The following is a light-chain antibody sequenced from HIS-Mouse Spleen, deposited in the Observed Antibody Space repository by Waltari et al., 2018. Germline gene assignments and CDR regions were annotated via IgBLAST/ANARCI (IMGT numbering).Light chain of an antibody. J-gene: IGLJ3*02. V-gene: IGLV2-23*01. CDR1: SLELGSFNL. Sequence: QSALTPPASVSVSPGQSNTISHTGTSLELGSFNLVFWYQQHPVKAPKIMICEGSTRPSGVSNRFSGSKSGNTASLTISGLQDEDEADYYCCSYAGSSTWVFGGGTKLTVL. CDR3: CSYAGSSTWV. CDR2: EGS.